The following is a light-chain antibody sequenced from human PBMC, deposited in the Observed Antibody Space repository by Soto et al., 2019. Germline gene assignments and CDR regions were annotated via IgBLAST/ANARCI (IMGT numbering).Light chain of an antibody. CDR2: GAS. CDR3: QQFAGLWT. V-gene: IGKV3-20*01. CDR1: QSVSNTY. Sequence: EIVLTQSPGTLSLSPGERATLSCRASQSVSNTYLAWYQQKPGQAPRLLIYGASSRATGIPDRFSGSGSGTDFTLTISRLEPEDFAVYYCQQFAGLWTFGQGTKVGIK. J-gene: IGKJ1*01.